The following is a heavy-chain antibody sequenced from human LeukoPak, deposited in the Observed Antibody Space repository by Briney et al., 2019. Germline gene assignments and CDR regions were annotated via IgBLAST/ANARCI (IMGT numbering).Heavy chain of an antibody. CDR2: ITKNSDGM. CDR1: GFTFDAYS. D-gene: IGHD3-16*01. J-gene: IGHJ4*02. CDR3: AKSGPLGGGYFDY. V-gene: IGHV3-9*03. Sequence: PGMSLRLSCAASGFTFDAYSMHWVRLVEGKGLEWVSGITKNSDGMGYADSVKGRFTISRDNAKNSLYLQMNSLRAEDMAWYYCAKSGPLGGGYFDYWGQGTLVTVSS.